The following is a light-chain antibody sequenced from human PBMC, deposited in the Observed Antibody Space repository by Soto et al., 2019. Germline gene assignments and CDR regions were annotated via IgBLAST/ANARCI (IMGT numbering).Light chain of an antibody. J-gene: IGLJ1*01. V-gene: IGLV1-44*01. Sequence: QSVLTQPPSASGTPGQRVTISCSGSSSNIGSNTVNWYQQLPGTAPKLLIYSNNQRPSGVPDRFSGSKSGTSASLAISGLQSEDEADYSSATWIDTLNGYVFVTGTKDPVL. CDR2: SNN. CDR1: SSNIGSNT. CDR3: ATWIDTLNGYV.